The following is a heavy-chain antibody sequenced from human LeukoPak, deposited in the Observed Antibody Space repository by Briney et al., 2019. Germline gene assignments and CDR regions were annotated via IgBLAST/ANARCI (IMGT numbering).Heavy chain of an antibody. Sequence: PSETLSLTCTVSGGSISSSSYYWGWIRQPPGKGLEWIGSIYYSGSTYYNPSLKSRVTISVDTSKNQFSLKLSSVTAADTAVYYCARLCGYCSGGSCPEYFDYWGQGTLVTVSS. J-gene: IGHJ4*02. V-gene: IGHV4-39*01. CDR2: IYYSGST. CDR3: ARLCGYCSGGSCPEYFDY. D-gene: IGHD2-15*01. CDR1: GGSISSSSYY.